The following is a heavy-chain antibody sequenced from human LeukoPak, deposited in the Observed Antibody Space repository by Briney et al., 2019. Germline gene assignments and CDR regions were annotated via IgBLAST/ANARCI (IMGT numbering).Heavy chain of an antibody. V-gene: IGHV1-46*01. J-gene: IGHJ4*02. Sequence: ASVKVSCKVSGYTFTNYYIHWVRQAPGQGLEWMGMIYPRDGSTSYAQKFQGRVTVTRDTSTSTVHMELSGLRSEDTAVYYCARDQEGFDYWGQGTLVTVSS. CDR1: GYTFTNYY. CDR2: IYPRDGST. CDR3: ARDQEGFDY.